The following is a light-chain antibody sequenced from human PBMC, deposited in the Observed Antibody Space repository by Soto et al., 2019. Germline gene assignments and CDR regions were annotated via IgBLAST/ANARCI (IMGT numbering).Light chain of an antibody. CDR3: LLDSNYLWT. J-gene: IGKJ1*01. CDR1: QGISSY. V-gene: IGKV1-6*01. CDR2: AAS. Sequence: ASQVTQSRSALAEAVGVDLAGSCRASQGISSYLGWYQQKPGKAPKLLIYAASSLQSGVPSRFSGSGTGTDFTVIVRRLQPDDFATYSCLLDSNYLWTFGHGTKVDIK.